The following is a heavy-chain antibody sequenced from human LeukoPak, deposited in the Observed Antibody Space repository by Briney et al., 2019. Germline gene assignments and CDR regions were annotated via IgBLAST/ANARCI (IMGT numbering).Heavy chain of an antibody. Sequence: GASVKVSCKASGGTFSSYAISWVRQAPGQGLEWMGWISAYNGNTNYAQKLQGRVTMTTDTSTSTAYMELRSLRSDDTAVYYCARDRAKGWPRGSDYWGQGTLVTVSS. CDR1: GGTFSSYA. CDR2: ISAYNGNT. J-gene: IGHJ4*02. CDR3: ARDRAKGWPRGSDY. D-gene: IGHD3-10*01. V-gene: IGHV1-18*01.